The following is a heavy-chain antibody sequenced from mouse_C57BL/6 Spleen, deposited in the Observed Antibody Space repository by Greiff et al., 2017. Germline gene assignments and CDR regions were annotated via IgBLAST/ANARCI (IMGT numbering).Heavy chain of an antibody. D-gene: IGHD1-1*01. V-gene: IGHV1-66*01. Sequence: QVQLQQSGPELVKPGASVKISCKASGYSFTSYYIHWVKQRPGQGLEWIGWIYPGSGNTKYNEKFKGKATLTADTSSSTAYMQLSSLTSEDSAVYCCARPPSYGSISYWYFDVWGTGTTVTVSS. CDR2: IYPGSGNT. CDR3: ARPPSYGSISYWYFDV. CDR1: GYSFTSYY. J-gene: IGHJ1*03.